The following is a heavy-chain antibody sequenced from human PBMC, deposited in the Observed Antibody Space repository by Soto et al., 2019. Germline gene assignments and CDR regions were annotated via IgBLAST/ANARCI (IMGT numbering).Heavy chain of an antibody. D-gene: IGHD3-3*01. CDR1: GGTFSSYA. J-gene: IGHJ4*02. V-gene: IGHV1-69*01. CDR2: IIPIFGTA. Sequence: QVQLVQSGAEVKKPGSSVKVSCKASGGTFSSYAISWVRQAPGQGLEWMGGIIPIFGTANYAQKFQGRVTITAEESSSAAYMEVSNRRAEDTGVYYCAREGVEDCVPGYWGQGTLVTVSS. CDR3: AREGVEDCVPGY.